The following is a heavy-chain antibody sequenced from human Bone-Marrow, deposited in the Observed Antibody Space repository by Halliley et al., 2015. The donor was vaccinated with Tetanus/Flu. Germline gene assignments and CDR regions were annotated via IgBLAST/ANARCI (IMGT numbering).Heavy chain of an antibody. CDR2: IYYSGST. J-gene: IGHJ4*02. D-gene: IGHD5-18*01. CDR3: ARDRGDTAMTDY. CDR1: GGSISSGGYY. Sequence: TLSLTCTVSGGSISSGGYYWSWIRQHPGTGLEWIGYIYYSGSTYYNPSLKSRVSISIDTPKNQFSLKLSSVTAADTAVYYCARDRGDTAMTDYWGPGTLVTVSS. V-gene: IGHV4-31*03.